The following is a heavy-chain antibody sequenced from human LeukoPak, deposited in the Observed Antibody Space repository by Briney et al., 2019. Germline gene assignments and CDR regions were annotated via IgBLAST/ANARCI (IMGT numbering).Heavy chain of an antibody. Sequence: GASVKVSCKASGYTFTSYAMNWVRQAPGQGLEWMGWINTNTGNPTYAQGFTGRFVFSLDTSVSTAYLQIGSLKAEDTAVYYCARDIRGSGSSWSLDYWGQGTLVTVSS. CDR1: GYTFTSYA. D-gene: IGHD6-13*01. V-gene: IGHV7-4-1*01. J-gene: IGHJ4*02. CDR3: ARDIRGSGSSWSLDY. CDR2: INTNTGNP.